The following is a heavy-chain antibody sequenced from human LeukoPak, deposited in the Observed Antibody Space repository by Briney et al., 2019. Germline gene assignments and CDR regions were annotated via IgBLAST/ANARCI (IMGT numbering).Heavy chain of an antibody. V-gene: IGHV3-21*04. Sequence: KPGGSLRLSCAASGFTFSSYSMNWVRQAPGKGLEWVSSISSSSYIYYADSVKGRFTISRDNAKNSLYLQMNSLRAADTAVYYCARHSGSYYRPFSADYWGQGTLVTVSS. CDR2: ISSSSYI. CDR1: GFTFSSYS. D-gene: IGHD1-26*01. J-gene: IGHJ4*02. CDR3: ARHSGSYYRPFSADY.